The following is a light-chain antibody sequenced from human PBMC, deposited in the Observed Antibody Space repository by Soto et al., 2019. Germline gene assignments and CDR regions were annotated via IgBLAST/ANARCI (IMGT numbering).Light chain of an antibody. CDR1: SSDVGTYDL. J-gene: IGLJ3*02. Sequence: QSALTQPRSVSGSPGQSVTISCTGSSSDVGTYDLVSWYQQHPGKAPKILIYEGTKRPSGVSNRFSGSKSGNTASLTISGLQAEDEADYFCCSYAGFSTLVFGGGTKVTVL. CDR3: CSYAGFSTLV. CDR2: EGT. V-gene: IGLV2-23*01.